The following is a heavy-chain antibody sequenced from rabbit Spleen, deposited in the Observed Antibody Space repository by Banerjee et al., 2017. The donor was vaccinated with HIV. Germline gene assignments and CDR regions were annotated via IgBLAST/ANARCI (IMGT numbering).Heavy chain of an antibody. CDR3: ARDVGGIPYEFKV. Sequence: QSLEESGGGLVKPGGTLTLTCTVSGFSVSSNWICWVRQAPGKGLEWIACIDTSDGDTDYANWPKGRFTISKSSSTTVTLQMTSLTAADTATYFCARDVGGIPYEFKVWGPGTLVTVS. V-gene: IGHV1S40*01. D-gene: IGHD6-1*01. CDR2: IDTSDGDT. CDR1: GFSVSSNW. J-gene: IGHJ4*01.